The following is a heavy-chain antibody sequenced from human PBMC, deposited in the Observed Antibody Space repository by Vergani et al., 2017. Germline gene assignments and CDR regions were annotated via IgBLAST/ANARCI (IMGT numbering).Heavy chain of an antibody. V-gene: IGHV4-61*01. D-gene: IGHD2-2*01. CDR2: IYYSGST. Sequence: QVQLQESGPGLVKPSETLSLTCTVSGGSVSSGSYYWSWIRQPPGKGLEWIGYIYYSGSTNYNPSLKSRVTISVDTSKNQFSLKLSSVTAADTAVYYCARGWLPAAQRGFQHWGQGTLVTVSS. CDR1: GGSVSSGSYY. J-gene: IGHJ1*01. CDR3: ARGWLPAAQRGFQH.